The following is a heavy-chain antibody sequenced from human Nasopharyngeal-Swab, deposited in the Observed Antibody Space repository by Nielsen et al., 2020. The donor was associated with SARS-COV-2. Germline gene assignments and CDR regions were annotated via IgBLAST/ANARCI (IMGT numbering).Heavy chain of an antibody. Sequence: GESLKISCAASGFTFSSYTMSWVRQAPGRGLEWVSAITGSGDATNYADSVRGRFTISRDNSKSTLYLQMNSLRAEDTAEYFCAKDGARLNGIDVWGQGTTVTVSS. CDR3: AKDGARLNGIDV. CDR1: GFTFSSYT. J-gene: IGHJ6*02. V-gene: IGHV3-23*01. D-gene: IGHD3-16*01. CDR2: ITGSGDAT.